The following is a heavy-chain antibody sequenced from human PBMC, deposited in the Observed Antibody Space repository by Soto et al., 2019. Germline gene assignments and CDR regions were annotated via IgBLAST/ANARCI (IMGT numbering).Heavy chain of an antibody. V-gene: IGHV4-39*01. CDR2: IYYSGST. Sequence: QLQLQESGPGLVKPSETLSLTCTVSGGSISSSSYYWGWIRQPPGKGLEWIGSIYYSGSTYYNPSLKSRVTISVDTSKNQFSLKLSSVTAADTAVYYCARHRFGLRVLDYWGQGTLVTVSS. D-gene: IGHD3-16*01. J-gene: IGHJ4*02. CDR1: GGSISSSSYY. CDR3: ARHRFGLRVLDY.